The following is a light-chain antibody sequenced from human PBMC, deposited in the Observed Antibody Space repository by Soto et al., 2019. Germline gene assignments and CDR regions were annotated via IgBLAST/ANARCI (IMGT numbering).Light chain of an antibody. CDR3: QQTDDFPLT. J-gene: IGKJ4*01. Sequence: EIVLTQSPATLSLSPGDGATLSFGASQSVSSYLAWYQQKRGQAPRLLIYDSSNRATGIPARFSGSGSGTDFSLIISSLQPEDSASYFCQQTDDFPLTFGGGTKVDIK. CDR1: QSVSSY. V-gene: IGKV3-11*01. CDR2: DSS.